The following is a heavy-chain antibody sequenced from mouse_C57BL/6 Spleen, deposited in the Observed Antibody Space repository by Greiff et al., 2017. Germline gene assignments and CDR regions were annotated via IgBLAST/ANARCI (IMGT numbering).Heavy chain of an antibody. CDR2: ISGGGGNT. J-gene: IGHJ2*01. V-gene: IGHV5-9*01. CDR3: ARHAVLRYFDY. Sequence: EVHLVESGGGLVKPGGSLKLSCAASGFTFSSYTMSWVRQTPEKRLEWVATISGGGGNTYYPDSVKGRFTISRDNAKNTLYLQMSSLRSEDTALYYCARHAVLRYFDYWGQGTTLTVSS. D-gene: IGHD1-1*01. CDR1: GFTFSSYT.